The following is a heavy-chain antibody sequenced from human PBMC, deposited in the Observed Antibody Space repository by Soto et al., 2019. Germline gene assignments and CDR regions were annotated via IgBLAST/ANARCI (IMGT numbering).Heavy chain of an antibody. V-gene: IGHV1-46*01. CDR1: GDTYTSYY. J-gene: IGHJ3*02. CDR2: FDPSGGGT. Sequence: ASVKVSCKASGDTYTSYYIHWVRQAHGQGLGWMGTFDPSGGGTFYSQKFQGRVTMPGDMSTSTVYMELSGLRSEDTAVYYCARGEKIAVAGNLSVFDIWGQGTMVTVSS. D-gene: IGHD6-19*01. CDR3: ARGEKIAVAGNLSVFDI.